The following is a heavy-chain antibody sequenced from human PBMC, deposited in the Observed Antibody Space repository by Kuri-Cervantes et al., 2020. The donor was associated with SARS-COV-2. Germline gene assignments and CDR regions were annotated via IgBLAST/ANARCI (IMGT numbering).Heavy chain of an antibody. Sequence: GESLKISCAASGFTFSSYAMHWVRQAPGKGLEWVAVISYDGSNKYYADSVKGRFTISRDNSKNTLYLQMNSLRAEDTAVYYCTRGDLVTAYPGDYFDSWGHGALVTVSS. CDR3: TRGDLVTAYPGDYFDS. CDR2: ISYDGSNK. J-gene: IGHJ4*01. CDR1: GFTFSSYA. V-gene: IGHV3-30*01. D-gene: IGHD3-9*01.